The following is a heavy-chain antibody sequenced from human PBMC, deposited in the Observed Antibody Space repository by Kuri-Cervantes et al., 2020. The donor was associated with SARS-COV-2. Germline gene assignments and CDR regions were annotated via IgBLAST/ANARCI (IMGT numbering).Heavy chain of an antibody. J-gene: IGHJ6*02. V-gene: IGHV3-30-3*01. CDR3: ARDCVGSGSYVRSYYYYGMDV. CDR2: ISYDGSNK. D-gene: IGHD3-10*01. CDR1: GFTFSSYA. Sequence: GESLKISCAASGFTFSSYAMHWVRQAPGKGLEWVAVISYDGSNKYYADSVKGRSTISRDNAKNSLYLQMNSLRAEDTALYYCARDCVGSGSYVRSYYYYGMDVWGQGTTVTVSS.